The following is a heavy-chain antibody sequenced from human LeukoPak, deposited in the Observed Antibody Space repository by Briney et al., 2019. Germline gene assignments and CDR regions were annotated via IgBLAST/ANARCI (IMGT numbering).Heavy chain of an antibody. CDR3: ARGPRVTNNWFDP. Sequence: PGGSLRLSCTASGFTFSSYWMHWLRHAPGKGLVWVSRINSDGSSTSYADSVTRRFTISRDTAKNTLDLQMNSLRAEDTAVYYCARGPRVTNNWFDPWGQGTLVTVSS. D-gene: IGHD4-11*01. V-gene: IGHV3-74*01. CDR2: INSDGSST. J-gene: IGHJ5*02. CDR1: GFTFSSYW.